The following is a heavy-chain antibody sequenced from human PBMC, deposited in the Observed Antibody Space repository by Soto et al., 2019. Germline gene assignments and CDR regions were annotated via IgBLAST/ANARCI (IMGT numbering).Heavy chain of an antibody. V-gene: IGHV4-34*01. CDR2: INHSGST. J-gene: IGHJ6*02. CDR1: GGSFSGYY. CDR3: ARVPGP. Sequence: SETLSLTCAVYGGSFSGYYWSWIRQPPGKGLEWIGEINHSGSTYYNPSLKSRVTISVDRSKNQFSLKLSSVTAADTAVYYCARVPGPWGQGTTVTVSS.